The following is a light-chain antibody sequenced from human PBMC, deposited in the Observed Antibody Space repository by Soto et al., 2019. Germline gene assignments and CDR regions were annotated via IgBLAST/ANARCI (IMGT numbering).Light chain of an antibody. J-gene: IGKJ4*01. CDR3: QQFDSYPLT. CDR1: QGVSSA. V-gene: IGKV1-13*02. CDR2: DAS. Sequence: AIQLTQSPSSLSASVGDKITITCRASQGVSSALAWYQQKPGKAPKLLIYDASSLESGVPSRFSGSGSGTDFTLTISRLQPDDFATYYCQQFDSYPLTFGGGTKVE.